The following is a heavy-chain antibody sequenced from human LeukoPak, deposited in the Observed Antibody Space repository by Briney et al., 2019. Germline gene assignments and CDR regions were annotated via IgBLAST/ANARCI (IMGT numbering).Heavy chain of an antibody. CDR1: GYTFTSYG. Sequence: ASVKVSCKASGYTFTSYGISWVRQAPGQGLEWMGWISAYNGNTNYAQKLQGRVTMTTDTSTSTAYMELRSLRSDNTAVYYCARDSPSDPNYYYDSSGDYYYTDVWGKGTTVTISS. CDR2: ISAYNGNT. D-gene: IGHD3-22*01. J-gene: IGHJ6*03. CDR3: ARDSPSDPNYYYDSSGDYYYTDV. V-gene: IGHV1-18*01.